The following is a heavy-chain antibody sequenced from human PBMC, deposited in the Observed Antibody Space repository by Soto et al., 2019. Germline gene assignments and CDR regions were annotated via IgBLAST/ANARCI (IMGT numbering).Heavy chain of an antibody. Sequence: QVQLQESGPGLVKPSQALSLTCTVSGGSLSSGDYYWSWVRQHPGKGLEWIGYIYYSGSTYYNPSLKSRVTISVDTSKNHFSLKLSSVTAADTAVYYCARGDDSSSWAAFDIWGQGTMVTVSS. D-gene: IGHD3-22*01. J-gene: IGHJ3*02. CDR2: IYYSGST. CDR1: GGSLSSGDYY. CDR3: ARGDDSSSWAAFDI. V-gene: IGHV4-31*03.